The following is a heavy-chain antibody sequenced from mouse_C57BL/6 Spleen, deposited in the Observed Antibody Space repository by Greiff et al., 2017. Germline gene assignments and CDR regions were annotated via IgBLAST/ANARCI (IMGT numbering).Heavy chain of an antibody. J-gene: IGHJ2*01. V-gene: IGHV2-2*01. Sequence: VQLQESGPGLVRPSQSLSITCTVSGFSLTSYGVHWVRQSPGKGLEWLGVIWSGGSTDYNAAFITRLSISKDNSKSQVFFKMNSLQADDTAIYYCARLNDDVPYYFDYWGQGTTLTVSS. D-gene: IGHD2-4*01. CDR1: GFSLTSYG. CDR3: ARLNDDVPYYFDY. CDR2: IWSGGST.